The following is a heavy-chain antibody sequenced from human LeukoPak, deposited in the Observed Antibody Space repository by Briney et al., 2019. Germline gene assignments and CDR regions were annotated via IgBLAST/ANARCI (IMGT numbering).Heavy chain of an antibody. CDR1: GYTFTSYG. D-gene: IGHD5-12*01. CDR2: ISAYNGNT. J-gene: IGHJ6*02. CDR3: ARDLEGYDFIYGMDV. V-gene: IGHV1-18*01. Sequence: ASVKVSCKASGYTFTSYGISWVRQAPGQGLEWMGWISAYNGNTNYAQKLQGRVTMTTDTSTSTAYMELRSLRSDDTAVYYCARDLEGYDFIYGMDVWGQGTTVTVSS.